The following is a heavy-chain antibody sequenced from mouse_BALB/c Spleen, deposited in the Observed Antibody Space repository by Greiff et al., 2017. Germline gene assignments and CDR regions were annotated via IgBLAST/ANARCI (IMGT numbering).Heavy chain of an antibody. J-gene: IGHJ2*01. V-gene: IGHV5-12-1*01. Sequence: EVQRVESGGGLVKPGGSLKLSCAASGFAFSSYDMSWVRQTPEKRLEWVAYISSGGGSTYYPDTVKGRFTISRDNAKNTLYLQMSSLKSEDTAMYYCARQGRPHYCDYWGQGTTLTVSS. CDR2: ISSGGGST. CDR1: GFAFSSYD. D-gene: IGHD6-1*01. CDR3: ARQGRPHYCDY.